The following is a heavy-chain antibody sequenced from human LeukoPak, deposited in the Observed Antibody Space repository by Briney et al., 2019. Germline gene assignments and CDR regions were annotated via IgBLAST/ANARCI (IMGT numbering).Heavy chain of an antibody. D-gene: IGHD6-13*01. CDR2: IYYSGST. CDR1: GGSISSYY. V-gene: IGHV4-59*01. Sequence: SETLSLTCTVSGGSISSYYWSWIRQPPGKGLEWIGYIYYSGSTNYNPSLKSRGTISVDTSKNQFSLKLSSVTAADTAVYYCARSSGYSSSWYRYWGQGTLVTVSS. J-gene: IGHJ4*02. CDR3: ARSSGYSSSWYRY.